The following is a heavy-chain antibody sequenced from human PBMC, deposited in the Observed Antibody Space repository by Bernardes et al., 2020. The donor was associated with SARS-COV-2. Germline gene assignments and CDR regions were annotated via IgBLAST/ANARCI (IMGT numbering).Heavy chain of an antibody. CDR2: IYYSGST. CDR1: GGSISSYY. D-gene: IGHD2-15*01. V-gene: IGHV4-59*01. J-gene: IGHJ6*03. Sequence: ETLSLTCTVSGGSISSYYWSWIRQPPGKGLEWIGYIYYSGSTTYNPSLKSRVTISVDTSKNQFSLRLSSVTAADTALYYCARVQLSVVPATAGDYYYMDVWGKGTTVTVSS. CDR3: ARVQLSVVPATAGDYYYMDV.